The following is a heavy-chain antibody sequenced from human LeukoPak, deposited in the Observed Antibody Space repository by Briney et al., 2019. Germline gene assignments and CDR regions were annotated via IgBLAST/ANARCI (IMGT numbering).Heavy chain of an antibody. CDR1: AFTFSNYW. J-gene: IGHJ4*02. CDR2: IQQEGSQK. V-gene: IGHV3-7*01. Sequence: GGSLRLSCVGSAFTFSNYWMSWVRQAPGKGLEWVANIQQEGSQKYYVDSVKGRFTISRDNAKNSLYLQMNSLRAEDTAVYYCARKNGLDYWGQGTLVTVSS. CDR3: ARKNGLDY.